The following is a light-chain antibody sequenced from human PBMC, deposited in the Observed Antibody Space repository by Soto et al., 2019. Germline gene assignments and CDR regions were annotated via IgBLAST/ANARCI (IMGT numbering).Light chain of an antibody. CDR1: QSVSSN. CDR3: QQYNNWPLG. J-gene: IGKJ4*01. Sequence: EIVMTQSPATLSVSPGERATLSCRASQSVSSNLAWYQQKPGQAPRLLIYGASTRATGIPARFSGSGSGTEFTLTISSLXXXXXAVYYCQQYNNWPLGFGGGTKVEIK. CDR2: GAS. V-gene: IGKV3-15*01.